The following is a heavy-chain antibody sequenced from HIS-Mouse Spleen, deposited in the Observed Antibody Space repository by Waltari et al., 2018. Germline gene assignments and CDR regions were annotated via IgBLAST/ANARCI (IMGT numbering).Heavy chain of an antibody. CDR2: ISYDGSNK. J-gene: IGHJ4*02. CDR3: AKWTDSWSTYDY. CDR1: GFSFSSYG. Sequence: QVQLVESGGGVVQPGRSLRLSCAASGFSFSSYGMHWVRQAPGKGLAWVAVISYDGSNKYYADSVKGRFTISRDNSKNTLYLQMNSLRAEDTAVYYCAKWTDSWSTYDYWGQGTLVTVSS. D-gene: IGHD6-13*01. V-gene: IGHV3-30*18.